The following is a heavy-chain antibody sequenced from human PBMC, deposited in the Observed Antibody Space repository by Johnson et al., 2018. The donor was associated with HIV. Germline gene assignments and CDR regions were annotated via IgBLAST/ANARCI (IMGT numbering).Heavy chain of an antibody. D-gene: IGHD3-22*01. CDR2: IHSGGST. CDR3: ARGSGYYAAFDI. J-gene: IGHJ3*02. V-gene: IGHV3-66*03. Sequence: VQLVESGGGLIQPGGSLRLSCAVFGFTVSRNYMSWVRQAPGKGMEWVSVIHSGGSTYYADSVKGRFTISRDNSKNTVYLEMNSMRAEDTAIYYCARGSGYYAAFDIWGQGTLVTVSS. CDR1: GFTVSRNY.